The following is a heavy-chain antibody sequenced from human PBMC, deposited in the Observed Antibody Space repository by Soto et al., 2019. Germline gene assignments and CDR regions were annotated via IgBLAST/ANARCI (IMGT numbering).Heavy chain of an antibody. CDR3: ARVGCTSTSCYYLFDF. J-gene: IGHJ4*02. V-gene: IGHV3-49*03. CDR1: GFTFGDHD. Sequence: HPGGSLRLSCTTSGFTFGDHDMSWLRQAPGKGLEWLGFIRGKAYGGTTEYAASVKGRFAMSRDDSQGIAYLQMNSLKTEDTAVYYCARVGCTSTSCYYLFDFWGQGSLATVSS. D-gene: IGHD2-2*01. CDR2: IRGKAYGGTT.